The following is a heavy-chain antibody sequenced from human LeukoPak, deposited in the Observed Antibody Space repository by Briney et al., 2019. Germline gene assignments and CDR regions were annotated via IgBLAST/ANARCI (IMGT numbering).Heavy chain of an antibody. J-gene: IGHJ4*02. CDR1: GYTFTSYG. CDR2: MNPNSGNT. Sequence: ASVKVSCKASGYTFTSYGINWVRQATGQGLEWMGWMNPNSGNTGYAQKFQGRVTMTRNTSISTAYMELSSLRSEDTAVYYCARGRSYSGSYSLGYWGQGTLVTVSS. D-gene: IGHD1-26*01. CDR3: ARGRSYSGSYSLGY. V-gene: IGHV1-8*01.